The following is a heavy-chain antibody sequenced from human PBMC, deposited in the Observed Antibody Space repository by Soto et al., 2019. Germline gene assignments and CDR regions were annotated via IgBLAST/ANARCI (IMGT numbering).Heavy chain of an antibody. Sequence: EVQLLESGGGLLQPGGSLRLSCAASGFTFSNYAMSWVRQAPGKGLEWVSTISGRGDSADYADSVKGRFTISRDNSKNTVYLQMNSLRADDTAVYYCTKGSRGYCGGGSCPPKPYFHYWGQGTLVTVSS. J-gene: IGHJ4*02. CDR2: ISGRGDSA. CDR1: GFTFSNYA. CDR3: TKGSRGYCGGGSCPPKPYFHY. D-gene: IGHD2-15*01. V-gene: IGHV3-23*01.